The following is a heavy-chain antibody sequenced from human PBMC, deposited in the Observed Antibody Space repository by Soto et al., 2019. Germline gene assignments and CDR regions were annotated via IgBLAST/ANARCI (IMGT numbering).Heavy chain of an antibody. CDR2: INAGNGNT. V-gene: IGHV1-3*01. CDR3: ARDHILLWFGEFYNWFDP. J-gene: IGHJ5*02. Sequence: ASVKVSCKASGYTFTSYAMHWVRQAPGQRFEWMGWINAGNGNTKYSQKFQGRVTITRDTSASTAYMELSSLRSEDTAVYYCARDHILLWFGEFYNWFDPWGQGTPVTSPQ. D-gene: IGHD3-10*01. CDR1: GYTFTSYA.